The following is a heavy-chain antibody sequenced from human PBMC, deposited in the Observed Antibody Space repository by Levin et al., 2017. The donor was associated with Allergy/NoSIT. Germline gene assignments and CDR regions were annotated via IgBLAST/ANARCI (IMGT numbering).Heavy chain of an antibody. V-gene: IGHV3-48*03. J-gene: IGHJ4*02. Sequence: QSGGSLRLSCAASGFTFSSYEMNWVRQAPGKGLEWVSYISSSGSTIYYADSVKGRFTISRDNAKNSLYLQMNSLRAEDTAVYYCALLNLPAAIDYWGQGTLVTVSS. D-gene: IGHD2-2*01. CDR1: GFTFSSYE. CDR2: ISSSGSTI. CDR3: ALLNLPAAIDY.